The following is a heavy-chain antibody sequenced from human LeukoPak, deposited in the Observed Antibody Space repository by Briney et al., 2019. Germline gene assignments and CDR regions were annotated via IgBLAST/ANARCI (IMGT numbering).Heavy chain of an antibody. CDR3: ARDSHLDSSGLDY. D-gene: IGHD3-22*01. CDR1: GGSISSSSYY. Sequence: SETLSLTCTVSGGSISSSSYYWGWIRQPPGKGLEWIGSIYYSGSTYYNPSLKSRVTISVDTSKNQFSLKLSSVTAADTAVYYCARDSHLDSSGLDYWGQGTLVTVSS. CDR2: IYYSGST. J-gene: IGHJ4*02. V-gene: IGHV4-39*07.